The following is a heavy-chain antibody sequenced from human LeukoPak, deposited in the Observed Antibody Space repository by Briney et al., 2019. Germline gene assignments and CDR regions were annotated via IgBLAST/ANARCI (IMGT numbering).Heavy chain of an antibody. CDR3: VRGRISYYAMDV. Sequence: SQTLSLTCAISGDSVSSKSAWNWIRQSPSRGLEWLGRTFYNSKWYYEYAESVKSRITVNPDTPKNQFPLQLNSVTPEDTAVYYCVRGRISYYAMDVWGQGTTVTVSS. V-gene: IGHV6-1*01. CDR1: GDSVSSKSA. J-gene: IGHJ6*01. D-gene: IGHD1-14*01. CDR2: TFYNSKWYY.